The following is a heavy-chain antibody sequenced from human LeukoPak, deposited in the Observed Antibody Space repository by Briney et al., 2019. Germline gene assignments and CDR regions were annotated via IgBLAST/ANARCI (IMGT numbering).Heavy chain of an antibody. Sequence: ASVKVSCKASGYTFTGYYMHWVRQAPGQGLEWMGWINPNSGGTNYAQKFQGRVTMTRDTSISTAYMELSRLRSDDTAVYCCARLEGYCSGGSCRLRSWGQGTLVTVSS. V-gene: IGHV1-2*02. CDR1: GYTFTGYY. D-gene: IGHD2-15*01. CDR2: INPNSGGT. J-gene: IGHJ5*02. CDR3: ARLEGYCSGGSCRLRS.